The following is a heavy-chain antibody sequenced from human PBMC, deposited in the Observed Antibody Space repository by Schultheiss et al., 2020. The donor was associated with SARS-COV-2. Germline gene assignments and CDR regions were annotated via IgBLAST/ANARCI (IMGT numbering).Heavy chain of an antibody. J-gene: IGHJ4*02. CDR2: IYYSGST. CDR3: ARAHSVVVAATHFDY. V-gene: IGHV4-39*07. Sequence: GSLRLSCTVSGGSISSGGYYWSWIRQHPGKGLEWIGSIYYSGSTNYNPSLKSRVTISVDTSKNQFSLKLSSVTAADTAVYYCARAHSVVVAATHFDYWGQGTLVTVS. D-gene: IGHD2-15*01. CDR1: GGSISSGGYY.